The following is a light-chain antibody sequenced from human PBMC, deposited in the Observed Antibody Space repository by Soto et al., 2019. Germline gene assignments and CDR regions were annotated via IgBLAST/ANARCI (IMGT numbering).Light chain of an antibody. CDR1: QSVSSN. J-gene: IGKJ2*01. CDR2: GAS. V-gene: IGKV3-15*01. CDR3: QQCNDWPHT. Sequence: EIVMTQSPATLSVSPGERATLSCRASQSVSSNLAWYQQKPGQAPRLLIYGASTRDTGIPARYSGRGSGTDFTLTISSLQSEDCAVYYCQQCNDWPHTFGQGTKLEIK.